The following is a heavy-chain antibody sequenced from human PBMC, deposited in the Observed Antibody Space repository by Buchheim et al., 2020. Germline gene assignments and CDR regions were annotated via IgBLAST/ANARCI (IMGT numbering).Heavy chain of an antibody. D-gene: IGHD3-3*01. V-gene: IGHV1-2*02. CDR1: GYTFTAYY. CDR3: ARGGYNFWSGSSNNWFDP. Sequence: QVQLVQSGAEVKKPGASVKVSCKASGYTFTAYYIHWVRQAPGQGLEWMAWINPHGGGTDYAQKFRGRATMTSDTSISTAYMELSSLKSDDTAVYYCARGGYNFWSGSSNNWFDPWGQGAL. J-gene: IGHJ5*02. CDR2: INPHGGGT.